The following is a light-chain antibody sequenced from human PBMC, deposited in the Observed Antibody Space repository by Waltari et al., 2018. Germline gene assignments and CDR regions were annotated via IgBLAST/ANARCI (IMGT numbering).Light chain of an antibody. CDR1: QSVTSTS. CDR3: QQYDGSAVT. V-gene: IGKV3-20*01. CDR2: GTS. J-gene: IGKJ4*01. Sequence: IVLTQSPDTLSLSPGERAPLSCRASQSVTSTSLALYQQKPGQAPRLLIYGTSSRATGFPDRFSGSGSGTDFTLTISRLEPEDFAVYHCQQYDGSAVTFGGGTKVEIK.